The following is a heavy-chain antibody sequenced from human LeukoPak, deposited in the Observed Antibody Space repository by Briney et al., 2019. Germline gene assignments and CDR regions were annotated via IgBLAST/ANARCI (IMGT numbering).Heavy chain of an antibody. Sequence: SVKVSCKASGGTFSSYAISWVRQAPGQGLEWMGGIIPIFGTANYAQKFQGRVTITTDESTSTAYMELSSLRSEDTAVYYCARGRYSDTAMDPVFDYWGQGTLVTVYS. CDR1: GGTFSSYA. CDR3: ARGRYSDTAMDPVFDY. J-gene: IGHJ4*02. D-gene: IGHD5-18*01. V-gene: IGHV1-69*05. CDR2: IIPIFGTA.